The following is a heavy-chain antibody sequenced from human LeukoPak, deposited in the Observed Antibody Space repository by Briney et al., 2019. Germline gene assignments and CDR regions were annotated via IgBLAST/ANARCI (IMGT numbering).Heavy chain of an antibody. CDR3: ARDLGYYGSGSYPPHFDY. J-gene: IGHJ4*02. CDR2: IYSGGST. Sequence: PGGSLRLSCAAPGFTVGSNYMSWVRQAPGKGLEWVSVIYSGGSTYYADSVKGRFTISRDNSKNTLYLQMNSLRAEDTAVYYCARDLGYYGSGSYPPHFDYWGQGTLVTVSS. V-gene: IGHV3-53*01. CDR1: GFTVGSNY. D-gene: IGHD3-10*01.